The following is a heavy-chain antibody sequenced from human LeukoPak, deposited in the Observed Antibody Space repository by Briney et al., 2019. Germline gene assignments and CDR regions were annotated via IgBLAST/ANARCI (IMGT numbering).Heavy chain of an antibody. J-gene: IGHJ5*02. V-gene: IGHV4-59*08. Sequence: SETLSLTCTVSSGSISNYYWSWIRQPPGKGLEWIGYIYYSGSTNYNSSLKSRVTISVDTSKNQFSLKLSSVTAADTAVYYCARLMVRGVIIRRNWFDPWGQGTLVTVSS. CDR2: IYYSGST. D-gene: IGHD3-10*01. CDR3: ARLMVRGVIIRRNWFDP. CDR1: SGSISNYY.